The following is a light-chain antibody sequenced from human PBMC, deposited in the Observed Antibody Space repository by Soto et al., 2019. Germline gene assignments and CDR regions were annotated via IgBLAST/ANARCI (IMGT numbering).Light chain of an antibody. CDR3: RSLPGSRTV. J-gene: IGLJ1*01. CDR2: EVN. V-gene: IGLV2-8*01. CDR1: SSDVGGYSY. Sequence: SALTQPPSASGSPGQSVAISCTGTSSDVGGYSYVSWYQQHPGKAPKLMIYEVNKRPSGVPDRFSGSKSGNTASLTVPGLQADDEADYYCRSLPGSRTVLGTEINVT.